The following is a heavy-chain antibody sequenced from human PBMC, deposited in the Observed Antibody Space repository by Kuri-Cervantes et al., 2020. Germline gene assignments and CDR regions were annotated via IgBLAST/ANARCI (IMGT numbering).Heavy chain of an antibody. CDR1: TFSSYA. CDR2: IYYSGST. Sequence: TFSSYAMSWVRQPPGKGLEWIGSIYYSGSTYYNPSLKSRVTISVDTSKNQFSLKLSSVTAADTAVYYCARPPLYWGQGTLVTVSS. J-gene: IGHJ4*02. CDR3: ARPPLY. V-gene: IGHV4-39*01.